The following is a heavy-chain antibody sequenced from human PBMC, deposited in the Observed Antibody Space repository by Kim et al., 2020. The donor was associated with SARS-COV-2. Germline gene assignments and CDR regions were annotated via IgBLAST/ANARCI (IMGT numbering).Heavy chain of an antibody. CDR1: GFTVSSYA. V-gene: IGHV3-23*01. J-gene: IGHJ4*02. CDR2: ISGSGGST. Sequence: GGSLRLSCAASGFTVSSYAMSWVRQAPGKGLEWVSAISGSGGSTYYADSVKGRFTISRDNSKNTLYLQMNSLRAEDTAVYYCAKDYPLRYDSSGYYHFDYWRQGTLVTVSS. D-gene: IGHD3-22*01. CDR3: AKDYPLRYDSSGYYHFDY.